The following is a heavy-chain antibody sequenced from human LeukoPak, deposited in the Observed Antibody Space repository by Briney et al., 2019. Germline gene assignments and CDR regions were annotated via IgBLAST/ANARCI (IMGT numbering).Heavy chain of an antibody. Sequence: ASVTVSCKASGYTFTSYGISWVRQAPGQGLEWMGWISAYNGNTNYPQKLQGRVTMTTDTSTSTAYMELRRLKSDDTAVYYCARGRYCSSTSCYTGGSFYWGQGTLVTVSS. CDR1: GYTFTSYG. V-gene: IGHV1-18*01. D-gene: IGHD2-2*02. CDR3: ARGRYCSSTSCYTGGSFY. J-gene: IGHJ4*02. CDR2: ISAYNGNT.